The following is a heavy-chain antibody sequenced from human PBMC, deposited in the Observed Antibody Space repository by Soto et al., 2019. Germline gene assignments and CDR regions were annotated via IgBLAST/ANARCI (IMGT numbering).Heavy chain of an antibody. CDR1: GFTFSSYS. CDR3: AKDPNYDFWSGYYGSGWFGP. CDR2: ISGSSSNM. D-gene: IGHD3-3*01. Sequence: GGSLRLSCAASGFTFSSYSMNWVRQTPGKGLEWVSSISGSSSNMYYADSVKGRFTISRDNAKNSLYLQMNSLRAEDTAVYYCAKDPNYDFWSGYYGSGWFGPWGQGTLVTVSS. V-gene: IGHV3-21*01. J-gene: IGHJ5*02.